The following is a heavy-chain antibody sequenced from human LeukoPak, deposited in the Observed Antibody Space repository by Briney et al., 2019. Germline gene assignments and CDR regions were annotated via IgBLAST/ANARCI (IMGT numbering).Heavy chain of an antibody. J-gene: IGHJ6*01. Sequence: SETLSLTCTASGGSISSSSYYWGWIRQPPGKGLEWIGSIYYSGSTYYNPSLKSRVTISVDTSKNQFSLKLSSVTAADTAVYYCARTSRYYYGMDVWGQGTTVTVSS. CDR1: GGSISSSSYY. V-gene: IGHV4-39*07. CDR2: IYYSGST. CDR3: ARTSRYYYGMDV. D-gene: IGHD6-13*01.